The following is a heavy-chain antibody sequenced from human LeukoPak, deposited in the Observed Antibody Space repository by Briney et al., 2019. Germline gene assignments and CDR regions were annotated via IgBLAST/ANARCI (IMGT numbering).Heavy chain of an antibody. V-gene: IGHV1-69*01. D-gene: IGHD2-2*01. CDR3: ANHCSSTSCSTNY. J-gene: IGHJ4*02. Sequence: SVKVSCKASGGTFSSYAISWVRQAPGQGLEWMGGTIPIFGTANYAQKFQGRVTITADESTSTAYMELSSLRSEDTAVYYCANHCSSTSCSTNYWGQGTLVTVSS. CDR2: TIPIFGTA. CDR1: GGTFSSYA.